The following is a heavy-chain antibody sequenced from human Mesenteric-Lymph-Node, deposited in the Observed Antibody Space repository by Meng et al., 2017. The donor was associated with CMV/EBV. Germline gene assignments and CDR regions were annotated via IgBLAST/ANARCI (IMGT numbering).Heavy chain of an antibody. Sequence: GGSLRLSCAASGFTSSNFWMNWVRQAPGKGLEWVANIKHDGSAMYYADPVKGRFTISRDNSKNTLYLQMKTLRAEDTAVYYCAKESPWSGGSGTYYFDYWGQGTLVTVSS. V-gene: IGHV3-7*01. CDR1: GFTSSNFW. D-gene: IGHD3-10*01. CDR3: AKESPWSGGSGTYYFDY. CDR2: IKHDGSAM. J-gene: IGHJ4*02.